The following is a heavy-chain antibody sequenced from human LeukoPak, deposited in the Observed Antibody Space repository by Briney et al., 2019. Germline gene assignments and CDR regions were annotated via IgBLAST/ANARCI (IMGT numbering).Heavy chain of an antibody. J-gene: IGHJ3*02. CDR1: GFTFSSNG. CDR2: ISGSGGST. V-gene: IGHV3-23*01. D-gene: IGHD3-22*01. Sequence: GGTLRLSCAASGFTFSSNGMSWVRQAPGKGLEWVSAISGSGGSTNYADSVKGRSTISRDNSKNTLYLQMNSLRAEDTAVYYCASLDSSGYIAGAFDIWGQGTMVTVSS. CDR3: ASLDSSGYIAGAFDI.